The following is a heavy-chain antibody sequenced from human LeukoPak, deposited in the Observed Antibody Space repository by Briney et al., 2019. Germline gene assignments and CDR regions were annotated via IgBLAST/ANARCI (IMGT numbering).Heavy chain of an antibody. CDR3: ARSGGTSTDYYYYYGMDV. CDR1: GFTFSSYS. D-gene: IGHD3-16*01. Sequence: GGSLRLSCAASGFTFSSYSMNWVRQAPGKGLEWVSSISSSSSYIYYADSMKGRFTISRDNAKNSLYRQMNSLRAEDTAVYYCARSGGTSTDYYYYYGMDVWGKGTTVTVSS. J-gene: IGHJ6*04. V-gene: IGHV3-21*01. CDR2: ISSSSSYI.